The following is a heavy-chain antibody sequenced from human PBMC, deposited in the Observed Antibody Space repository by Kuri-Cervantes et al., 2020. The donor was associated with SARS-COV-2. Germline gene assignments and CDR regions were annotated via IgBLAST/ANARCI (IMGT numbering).Heavy chain of an antibody. D-gene: IGHD3-10*01. CDR1: GDTFSSYA. Sequence: ASVKVSCKASGDTFSSYAISWVRQAPGQGLEWVGMIHPGDGTTSYAQKFQGRVTITRDTSTSTIYMELSSLRSEDTAVYYCARDKLAFDIWGQGTTVTVSS. J-gene: IGHJ3*02. CDR3: ARDKLAFDI. CDR2: IHPGDGTT. V-gene: IGHV1-46*01.